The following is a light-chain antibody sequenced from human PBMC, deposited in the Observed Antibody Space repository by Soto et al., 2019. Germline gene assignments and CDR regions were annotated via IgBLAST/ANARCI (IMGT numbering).Light chain of an antibody. CDR2: GAS. CDR3: QQYHYWWT. V-gene: IGKV3-15*01. CDR1: QSVSHN. Sequence: EIVMTHSPATLSVSPGEKATPSCRASQSVSHNLAWFQQKPAQLPRLLIYGASNRATGVSARFSGSGSGTEFTLTISSLQSEDFAVYYCQQYHYWWTFGQGTKVDI. J-gene: IGKJ1*01.